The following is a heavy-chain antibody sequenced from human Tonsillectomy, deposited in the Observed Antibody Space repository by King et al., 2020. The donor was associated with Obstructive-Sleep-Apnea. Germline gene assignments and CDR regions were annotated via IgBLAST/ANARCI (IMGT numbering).Heavy chain of an antibody. J-gene: IGHJ4*02. CDR1: GFTFSSYA. CDR2: ISSSGVSI. V-gene: IGHV3-23*04. Sequence: VQLVESGGGLVHPGGSLKLSCGASGFTFSSYAMSWVRQAPGKGLEWVSVISSSGVSIYYADSVKGRFTISRDDSKNTLHLQMNSLRAEDTAVYFCAKDAIVGATVPMRYLDYWGQGTLVTVSS. CDR3: AKDAIVGATVPMRYLDY. D-gene: IGHD1-26*01.